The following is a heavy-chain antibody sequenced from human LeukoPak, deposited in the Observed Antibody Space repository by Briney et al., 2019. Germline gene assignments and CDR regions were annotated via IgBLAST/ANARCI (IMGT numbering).Heavy chain of an antibody. CDR3: ARDRGVVPAANEWDYYYYGMDV. CDR1: GGTFSSYA. V-gene: IGHV1-69*06. J-gene: IGHJ6*04. Sequence: ASVKVSCKASGGTFSSYAISWVRQAPGQGPEWMGGIIPIFGTANYAQKFQGRVTITADKSTSTAYMELSSLRSEDTAVYYCARDRGVVPAANEWDYYYYGMDVWGKGTTVTVSS. D-gene: IGHD2-2*01. CDR2: IIPIFGTA.